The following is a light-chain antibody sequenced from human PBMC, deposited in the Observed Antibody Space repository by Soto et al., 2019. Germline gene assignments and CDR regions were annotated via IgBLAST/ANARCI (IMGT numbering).Light chain of an antibody. CDR3: NSYTSSTTVVV. Sequence: QSALTQPASVSGSPGQSITISCSGTSSDVDYNYVSWYQQHPGKAPKLIIYEVTYRPSGVPNRFSGSKSGNTASLTISGLQAEDEADYYCNSYTSSTTVVVFGGGTKLTVL. CDR2: EVT. J-gene: IGLJ2*01. CDR1: SSDVDYNY. V-gene: IGLV2-14*01.